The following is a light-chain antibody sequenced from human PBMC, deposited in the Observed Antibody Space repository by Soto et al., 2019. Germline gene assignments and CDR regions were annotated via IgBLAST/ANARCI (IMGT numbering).Light chain of an antibody. V-gene: IGKV3-11*01. CDR3: QQRTNWPLT. CDR2: DAS. CDR1: QSVDKY. J-gene: IGKJ4*01. Sequence: EIVLTQSPATLSFSTGERATLSCRASQSVDKYLVWYQQKPGQAPRLLIYDASSRATGIPARFSGSGSGTDFTLTITSLEPEDFAVYYCQQRTNWPLTFGGGTKLEIK.